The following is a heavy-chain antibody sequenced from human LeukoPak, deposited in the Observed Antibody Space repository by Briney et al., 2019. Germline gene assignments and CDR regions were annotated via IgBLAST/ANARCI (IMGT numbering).Heavy chain of an antibody. CDR2: ISAYNGNT. J-gene: IGHJ6*03. Sequence: ASVKVSCKASGYTFTSYGISWVRQAPGQGLEWMGWISAYNGNTNYAQKLQGRVTMTTDTSTSTAYMGLRSLRSDDTAVYYCARDSSSSWPYYYYYYYMDVWGKGTTVTVSS. CDR3: ARDSSSSWPYYYYYYYMDV. V-gene: IGHV1-18*01. D-gene: IGHD6-13*01. CDR1: GYTFTSYG.